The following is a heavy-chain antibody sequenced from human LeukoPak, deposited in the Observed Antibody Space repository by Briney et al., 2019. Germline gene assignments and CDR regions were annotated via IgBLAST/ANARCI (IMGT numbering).Heavy chain of an antibody. CDR2: IGSDGSYI. CDR1: GFTFRSHN. D-gene: IGHD1-1*01. V-gene: IGHV3-21*01. CDR3: ARKMKTGDRVGAFDI. Sequence: KPGGSLRLSCAASGFTFRSHNMNWVRQAPMKGPEWVSSIGSDGSYIYYADSVKGRFTISRDNAKNSLYLQMNSLTAEDTAVYYCARKMKTGDRVGAFDIWGQGTVVTISS. J-gene: IGHJ3*02.